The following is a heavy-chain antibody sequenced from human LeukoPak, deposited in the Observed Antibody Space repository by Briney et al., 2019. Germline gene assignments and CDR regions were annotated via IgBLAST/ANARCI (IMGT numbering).Heavy chain of an antibody. J-gene: IGHJ4*02. Sequence: GGSLRLSCAASGFTFSSYAMHWVRQAPGKGLEWVAVISYDGSNKYYADSVKGRFTISRDNSKNTLYLQMNSLRAEDTAVYYCARDGYCSGGSCYDFDYWGQGTLVTVSS. V-gene: IGHV3-30-3*01. CDR1: GFTFSSYA. CDR2: ISYDGSNK. D-gene: IGHD2-15*01. CDR3: ARDGYCSGGSCYDFDY.